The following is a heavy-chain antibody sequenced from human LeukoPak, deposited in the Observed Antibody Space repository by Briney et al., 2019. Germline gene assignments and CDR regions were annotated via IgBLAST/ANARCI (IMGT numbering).Heavy chain of an antibody. CDR2: IIPILGIA. V-gene: IGHV1-69*04. CDR1: GGTFSSYA. J-gene: IGHJ6*02. D-gene: IGHD6-19*01. Sequence: SVKVSCKASGGTFSSYAISWVRQAPGQGLEWMGRIIPILGIANYAQKFQGRVTITADKSTSTAYMELSSLRSEDTAVYYCASRSNSSGSMGYYYYGMDVWGQGTTVTVSS. CDR3: ASRSNSSGSMGYYYYGMDV.